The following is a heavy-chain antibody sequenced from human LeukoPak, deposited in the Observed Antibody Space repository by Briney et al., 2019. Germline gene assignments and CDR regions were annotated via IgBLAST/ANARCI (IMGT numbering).Heavy chain of an antibody. J-gene: IGHJ6*03. CDR1: GFTFSSHG. CDR3: AKCILTGYYKGYMDV. V-gene: IGHV3-23*01. Sequence: GETLRLSCAASGFTFSSHGMSWVRQAPGKGLEWVSAISGSGGSTYYADSVKGRFTISRDNSKNTLYLQMNSLRAEDTAVYYCAKCILTGYYKGYMDVWGKGTTVTISS. CDR2: ISGSGGST. D-gene: IGHD3-9*01.